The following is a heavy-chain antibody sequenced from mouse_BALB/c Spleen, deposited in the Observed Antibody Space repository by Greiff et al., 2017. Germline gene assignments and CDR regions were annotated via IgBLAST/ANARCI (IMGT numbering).Heavy chain of an antibody. J-gene: IGHJ4*01. V-gene: IGHV5-6*01. CDR3: ARLKEIYYYGSSYTYAMDY. CDR1: GFTFSSYG. Sequence: EVKLVESGGDLVKPGGSLKLSCAASGFTFSSYGMSWVRQTPDKRLEWVATISSGGSYTYYPDSVKGRFTISRDNAKNTLYLQMSSLKSEDTAMYYCARLKEIYYYGSSYTYAMDYWGQGTSVTVSS. D-gene: IGHD1-1*01. CDR2: ISSGGSYT.